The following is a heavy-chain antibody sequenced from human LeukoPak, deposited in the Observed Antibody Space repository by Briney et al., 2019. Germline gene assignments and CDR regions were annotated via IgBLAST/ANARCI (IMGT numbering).Heavy chain of an antibody. CDR3: AKGKNTGSYLSHVDY. CDR1: GFSFGDYT. J-gene: IGHJ4*02. V-gene: IGHV3-43*01. CDR2: INWDGGST. Sequence: GSLSLSCAVPGFSFGDYTRPWIRQAPGKGLEWVSLINWDGGSTYYAASVKGRFTISRDNSKNSIYLQMNSLRTEDTALYYCAKGKNTGSYLSHVDYWGQGTLVTVSS. D-gene: IGHD3-10*01.